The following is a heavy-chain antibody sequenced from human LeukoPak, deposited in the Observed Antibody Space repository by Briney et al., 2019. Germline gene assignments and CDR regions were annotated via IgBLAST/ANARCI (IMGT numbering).Heavy chain of an antibody. CDR3: ARGQYCSSTSCYTRYFDY. J-gene: IGHJ4*02. Sequence: GASVKVSCKASGYTFTSYDINWVRQATGQGLEWMGWMSPNSGNTGYAQKFQGRVTMTRNTSISTAYMQLSSLRSEDTAVYYCARGQYCSSTSCYTRYFDYWGQGTLVTVSS. D-gene: IGHD2-2*02. CDR2: MSPNSGNT. CDR1: GYTFTSYD. V-gene: IGHV1-8*01.